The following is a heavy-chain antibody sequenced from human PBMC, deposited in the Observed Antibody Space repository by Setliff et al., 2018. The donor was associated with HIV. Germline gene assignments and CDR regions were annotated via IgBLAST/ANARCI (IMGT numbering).Heavy chain of an antibody. CDR1: GASITDYY. D-gene: IGHD4-17*01. CDR3: ATYADRESNRFDYGDAYYFDY. V-gene: IGHV4-59*01. Sequence: ASETLSLTCTVSGASITDYYWNWIRQPPGKGLEWIGYIYYSGNTNYSPSLKSRVTISVDTSKNQFSLKLSSVTAADTAVYYCATYADRESNRFDYGDAYYFDYWGQGRLVTVSS. CDR2: IYYSGNT. J-gene: IGHJ4*02.